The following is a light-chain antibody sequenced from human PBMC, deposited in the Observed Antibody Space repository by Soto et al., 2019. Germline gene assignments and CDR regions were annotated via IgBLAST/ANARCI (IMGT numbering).Light chain of an antibody. Sequence: ENVLTQSPGTLSLSPGERATLSCRASQSVSSSYLAWYQQKPGQAPRLLIYGASSRATGIPDRFSGSGSGTDFTLTISRLEPEDFAVYYCQQYGSSHGYTFGQGTKLEIK. CDR3: QQYGSSHGYT. V-gene: IGKV3-20*01. CDR2: GAS. CDR1: QSVSSSY. J-gene: IGKJ2*01.